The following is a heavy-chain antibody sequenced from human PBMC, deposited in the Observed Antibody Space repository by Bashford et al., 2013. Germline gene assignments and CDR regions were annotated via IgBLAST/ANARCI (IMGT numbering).Heavy chain of an antibody. Sequence: ASVKVSCKASGYTFTSYAMHWVRQAPGQRLEWMGWINAGNGNTKYSQKFQGRVTITRDTSASTAYMELSSLRSEDTAVYYCARGGYYGSGNSGGMDVWGQGTTVTVSS. D-gene: IGHD3-10*01. CDR3: ARGGYYGSGNSGGMDV. CDR2: INAGNGNT. CDR1: GYTFTSYA. J-gene: IGHJ6*02. V-gene: IGHV1-3*01.